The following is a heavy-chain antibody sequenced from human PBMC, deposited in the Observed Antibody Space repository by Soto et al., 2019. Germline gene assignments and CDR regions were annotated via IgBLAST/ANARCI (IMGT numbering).Heavy chain of an antibody. D-gene: IGHD3-10*01. CDR1: GYPVTDLY. CDR2: IDPRSGAS. Sequence: ASVKVSGKPSGYPVTDLYIHWVRQAPGLGLEWMGWIDPRSGASRKTQRFQGRFTMTRDTSTNTVYMELSSLRSDDTAVYFCARGNYGPLDYWGQGTLVTVSS. CDR3: ARGNYGPLDY. J-gene: IGHJ4*02. V-gene: IGHV1-2*02.